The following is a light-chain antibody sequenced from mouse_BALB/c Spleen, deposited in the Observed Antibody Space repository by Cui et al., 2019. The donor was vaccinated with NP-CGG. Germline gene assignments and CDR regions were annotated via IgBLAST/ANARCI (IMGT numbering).Light chain of an antibody. CDR2: GTN. CDR1: IGAVTTNNY. V-gene: IGLV1*01. CDR3: ALWYSNHWM. J-gene: IGLJ1*01. Sequence: QADVTQESALTTSPGETVTLTCRSSIGAVTTNNYANWVQEKPDHLFTGLIGGTNNRAPGVPARFSGSLIGDKAALTITGAQTEDEAIYFCALWYSNHWMFGGGTKLTVL.